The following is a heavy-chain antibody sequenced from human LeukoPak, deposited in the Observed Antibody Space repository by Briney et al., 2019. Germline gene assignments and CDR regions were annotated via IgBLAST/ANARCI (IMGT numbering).Heavy chain of an antibody. CDR2: ISGSGGST. CDR3: ARDPEGYCSSTSCRSFDY. V-gene: IGHV3-23*01. J-gene: IGHJ4*02. CDR1: GFTFSSYA. D-gene: IGHD2-2*01. Sequence: GGSLRLSCAASGFTFSSYAMSWVRQAPGKGLEWVSAISGSGGSTYYADSVKGRFTISRDNSKNTLYLQMNSLRAEDTAVYYCARDPEGYCSSTSCRSFDYWGQGTLVTVSS.